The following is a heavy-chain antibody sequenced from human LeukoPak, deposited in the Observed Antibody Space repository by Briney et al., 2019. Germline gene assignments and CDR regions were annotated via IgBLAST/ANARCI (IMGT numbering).Heavy chain of an antibody. V-gene: IGHV4-59*01. CDR3: ARGLAAAGTFDY. CDR1: GGSISSYY. Sequence: SETLSLTCTVSGGSISSYYWSWIRQPPGKGLEWIGYIYYSGGTNYNRSLKSRVTISVDTSKNQFSLKLSSVTAADTAVYYCARGLAAAGTFDYWGQGTLLTVSS. CDR2: IYYSGGT. J-gene: IGHJ4*02. D-gene: IGHD6-13*01.